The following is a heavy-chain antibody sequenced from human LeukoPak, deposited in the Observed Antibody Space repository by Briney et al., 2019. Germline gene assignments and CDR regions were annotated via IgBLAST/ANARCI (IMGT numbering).Heavy chain of an antibody. Sequence: GGSLRRSCAASGFTFSSYSMNWVRQAPGKGLEWVSSISSSSSYIYYADSVKGRFTISRDNAKNSLYLQMNSLRAEDTAVYYCARDPPPRDVVVRFDYWGQGTLVTVSS. V-gene: IGHV3-21*01. D-gene: IGHD2-15*01. CDR2: ISSSSSYI. CDR3: ARDPPPRDVVVRFDY. CDR1: GFTFSSYS. J-gene: IGHJ4*02.